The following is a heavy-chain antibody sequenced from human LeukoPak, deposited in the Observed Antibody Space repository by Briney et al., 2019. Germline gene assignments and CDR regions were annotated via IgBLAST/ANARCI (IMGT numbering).Heavy chain of an antibody. J-gene: IGHJ4*02. D-gene: IGHD2-2*02. CDR1: GYTFTSYG. CDR3: ARERDGEIGYRSSTSCYRWSSADY. CDR2: ISAYNGNT. Sequence: GASVKVSCKASGYTFTSYGISWVRQAPGQGLEWMGWISAYNGNTDYAQKLQGRVTMTTDTSTSTAYMELRSLRSDDTAVYYCARERDGEIGYRSSTSCYRWSSADYWGQGTLVTVSS. V-gene: IGHV1-18*01.